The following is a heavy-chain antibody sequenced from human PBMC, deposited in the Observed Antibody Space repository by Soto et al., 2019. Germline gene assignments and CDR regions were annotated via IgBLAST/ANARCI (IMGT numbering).Heavy chain of an antibody. J-gene: IGHJ3*01. CDR2: INPENGNT. CDR1: GFTFSDHL. CDR3: ASDIMSVGPRANAAFDV. V-gene: IGHV1-3*01. Sequence: QVQLVQSGAEVRKPGASVNISCRASGFTFSDHLINWVRQVPGQSREWMGWINPENGNTKYSQTFQGRVTISRHSSTSIVYVEVSDLTSDYTAVFYCASDIMSVGPRANAAFDVWGQGTVVTVSS.